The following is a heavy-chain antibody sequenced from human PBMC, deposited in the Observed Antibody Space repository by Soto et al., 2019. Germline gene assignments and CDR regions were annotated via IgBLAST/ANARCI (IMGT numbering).Heavy chain of an antibody. J-gene: IGHJ4*02. Sequence: SETLSLTCTVSGGSISSYYWSWIRQPPGKGLEWIGYIYYSGSTNYNPSLKSRVTISVDTSKNQFSLKLSSVTAADTAVYYSARRYSSGFDYWGQGTLVTAPQ. CDR2: IYYSGST. CDR1: GGSISSYY. D-gene: IGHD6-19*01. V-gene: IGHV4-59*01. CDR3: ARRYSSGFDY.